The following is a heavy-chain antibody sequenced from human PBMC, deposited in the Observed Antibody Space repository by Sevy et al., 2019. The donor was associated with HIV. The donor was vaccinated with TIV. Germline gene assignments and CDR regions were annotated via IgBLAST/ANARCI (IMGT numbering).Heavy chain of an antibody. J-gene: IGHJ4*02. D-gene: IGHD6-13*01. Sequence: GGSLRLSCVASGFIFNDYWMHWVRQAPGKGLEWVANINEDGNKQYYVDSVKGRFTISRDNAKSSVFLEMNSLTVDDAAVYYCARAIGASGSFWGQGTLVTVSS. CDR1: GFIFNDYW. CDR3: ARAIGASGSF. V-gene: IGHV3-7*03. CDR2: INEDGNKQ.